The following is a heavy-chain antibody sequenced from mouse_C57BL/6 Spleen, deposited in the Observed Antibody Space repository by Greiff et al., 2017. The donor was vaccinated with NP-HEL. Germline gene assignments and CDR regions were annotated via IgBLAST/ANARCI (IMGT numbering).Heavy chain of an antibody. CDR3: ATRWLLRGAMDY. CDR1: GYTFTDYY. CDR2: INPNNGGT. V-gene: IGHV1-26*01. Sequence: EVQLQQSGPELVKPGASVKISCKASGYTFTDYYMNWVKQSHGKSLEWIGDINPNNGGTSYNQKFKGKATLTVDKSSSTAYMELRSLTSEDSAVYYCATRWLLRGAMDYWGQGTSVTVSS. D-gene: IGHD2-3*01. J-gene: IGHJ4*01.